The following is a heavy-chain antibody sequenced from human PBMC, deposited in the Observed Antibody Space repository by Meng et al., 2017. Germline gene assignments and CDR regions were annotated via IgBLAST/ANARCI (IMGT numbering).Heavy chain of an antibody. Sequence: QAPLTQGGAGLLKPSETLSLTCAVYGGSFSGYYWSWIRQPPGKGLEWIGEINHSGSTNYNPSLKSRVTISVDTSKNQFSLKLSSVTAADTAVYYCARVVKFGSGSYYNNDYWGQGTLVTVSS. J-gene: IGHJ4*02. D-gene: IGHD3-10*01. CDR1: GGSFSGYY. CDR3: ARVVKFGSGSYYNNDY. CDR2: INHSGST. V-gene: IGHV4-34*01.